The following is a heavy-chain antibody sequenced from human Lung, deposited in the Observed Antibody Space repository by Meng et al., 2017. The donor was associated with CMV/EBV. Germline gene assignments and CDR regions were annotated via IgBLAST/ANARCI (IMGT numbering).Heavy chain of an antibody. V-gene: IGHV3-53*01. D-gene: IGHD3-3*01. Sequence: GGSLRLXXAASGLTVSTNFMSWVRQAPGKGLEWVSLMYSGGTTYYADSVKGRFTISRDDSKNTLYLQMNSLRAEDTAVYYCARNQPISDAFDIWGQGTMVTVSS. CDR2: MYSGGTT. CDR3: ARNQPISDAFDI. J-gene: IGHJ3*02. CDR1: GLTVSTNF.